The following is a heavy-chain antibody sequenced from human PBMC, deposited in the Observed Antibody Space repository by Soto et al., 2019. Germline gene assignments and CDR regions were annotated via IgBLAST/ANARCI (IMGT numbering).Heavy chain of an antibody. Sequence: HPGGSLRLSCAASGFTFSSYWMSWVRQAPGKGLEWVANIKQGGSEKYYVDSVKGRFTISRDNAKNSLYLQMNSLRAEDTAVYYCARDNREWLLKALYFDYWGQGTLVTVSS. CDR1: GFTFSSYW. CDR2: IKQGGSEK. J-gene: IGHJ4*02. D-gene: IGHD3-3*01. V-gene: IGHV3-7*01. CDR3: ARDNREWLLKALYFDY.